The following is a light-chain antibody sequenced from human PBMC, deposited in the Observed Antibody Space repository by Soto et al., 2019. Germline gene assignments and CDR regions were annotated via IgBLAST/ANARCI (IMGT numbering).Light chain of an antibody. Sequence: DIQITQSPSSLSSSVGDRVTITCRSSQSISSHLNWYQQKPGRAPKLLIYAASSLQSGVPSRFSGSGSGTDFTLTISSLQPEDSAIYSCQHSHSTPLTFGGGTKVDIX. CDR1: QSISSH. CDR3: QHSHSTPLT. CDR2: AAS. J-gene: IGKJ4*01. V-gene: IGKV1-39*01.